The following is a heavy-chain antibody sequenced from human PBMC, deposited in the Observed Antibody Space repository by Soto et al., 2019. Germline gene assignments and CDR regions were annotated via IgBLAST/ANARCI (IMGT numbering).Heavy chain of an antibody. CDR2: ISGDGNNA. J-gene: IGHJ4*02. D-gene: IGHD3-3*01. CDR1: GFTFSSFW. V-gene: IGHV3-74*01. CDR3: VRNRGTFLRDGVDY. Sequence: EVQLVESGGGLVQPGGSLRVSCAASGFTFSSFWMHWVRQAPGKGLVWVSRISGDGNNAVYADSVKGRFTVSRANAKNTLDLQMNSLGTDDTALYYCVRNRGTFLRDGVDYWGPGILVTVSS.